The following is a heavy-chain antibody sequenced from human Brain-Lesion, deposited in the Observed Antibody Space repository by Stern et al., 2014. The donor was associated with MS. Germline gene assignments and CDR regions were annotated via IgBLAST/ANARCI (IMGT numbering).Heavy chain of an antibody. J-gene: IGHJ4*02. CDR1: RFTFDDYA. CDR3: ARDITGSSAYFAY. CDR2: ISWNSGTI. D-gene: IGHD1-14*01. Sequence: VQLVESGGDLVQPGRSLRLSCAAFRFTFDDYAMHWVRQAPGKGLEWVAGISWNSGTIGYADSVKGRFTTSRDNAYSSLYLQMNSLRPEDTALYYCARDITGSSAYFAYWGQGTLVTVSS. V-gene: IGHV3-9*01.